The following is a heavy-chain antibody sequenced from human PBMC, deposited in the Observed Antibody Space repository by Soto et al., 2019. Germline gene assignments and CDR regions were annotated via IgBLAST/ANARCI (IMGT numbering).Heavy chain of an antibody. J-gene: IGHJ6*02. D-gene: IGHD3-3*01. CDR2: TNFYSGNT. CDR1: DNRFSTYG. V-gene: IGHV1-2*02. Sequence: GASVKVSCKASDNRFSTYGITWVRQAPGRGLEWMGWTNFYSGNTNYAQKFQGRVTMTRDTSISTAYMELSRLRSDDTAVYYCARSAYYDFWSGYLYGMDVWGQGTTVTVSS. CDR3: ARSAYYDFWSGYLYGMDV.